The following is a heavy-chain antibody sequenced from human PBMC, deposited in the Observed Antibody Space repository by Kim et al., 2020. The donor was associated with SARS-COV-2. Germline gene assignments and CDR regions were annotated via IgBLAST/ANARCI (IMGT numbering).Heavy chain of an antibody. Sequence: SVKGRFIISRDHSKNSLYLQMNSLRVEDTAVYYCAKDVSGYYGSGTLFDYWGQGTLVTVSS. D-gene: IGHD3-10*01. V-gene: IGHV3-23*01. CDR3: AKDVSGYYGSGTLFDY. J-gene: IGHJ4*02.